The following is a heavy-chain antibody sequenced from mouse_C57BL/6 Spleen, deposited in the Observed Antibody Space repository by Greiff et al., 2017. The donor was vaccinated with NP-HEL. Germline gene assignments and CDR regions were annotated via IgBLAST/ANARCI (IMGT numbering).Heavy chain of an antibody. Sequence: QVQLQQPGAELVMPGASVKLSCKASGYTFTSYWMHWVKQRPGQGLEWIGEIAPSDSYTNYNQKFKGKSTLTVDKSSSTAYMQLSSLTSEDSAVYYCARSGRPYAMDYWGQGTSVTVSS. V-gene: IGHV1-69*01. D-gene: IGHD3-1*01. CDR1: GYTFTSYW. CDR3: ARSGRPYAMDY. CDR2: IAPSDSYT. J-gene: IGHJ4*01.